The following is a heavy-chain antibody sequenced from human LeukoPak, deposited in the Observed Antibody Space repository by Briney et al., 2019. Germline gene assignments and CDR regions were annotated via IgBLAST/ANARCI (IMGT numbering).Heavy chain of an antibody. D-gene: IGHD2-2*01. CDR3: ARGHTKYSATSCQFNY. J-gene: IGHJ4*02. CDR2: ITSSSIYI. V-gene: IGHV3-21*01. Sequence: GGSLRLSCAASGFTFSEYSMNWVRQAPGKGLEWVSSITSSSIYIYYADSVKGRFTISRDNAKNSLYLQMNSLRAEDTAVYYCARGHTKYSATSCQFNYWGQGTLVTVSS. CDR1: GFTFSEYS.